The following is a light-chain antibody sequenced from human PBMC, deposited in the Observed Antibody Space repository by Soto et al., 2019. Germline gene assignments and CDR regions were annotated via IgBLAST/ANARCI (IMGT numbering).Light chain of an antibody. CDR3: QQYNDWPIT. CDR2: GVS. Sequence: EIVLTQSPVTLSLSPGERATLSCRASQSVGSNLAWYQHKPGQAPRLVIYGVSTRATGIPARFSGSASGTEFTLTISSLQSEDFVVYSCQQYNDWPITFGPGTRLEIK. J-gene: IGKJ5*01. CDR1: QSVGSN. V-gene: IGKV3-15*01.